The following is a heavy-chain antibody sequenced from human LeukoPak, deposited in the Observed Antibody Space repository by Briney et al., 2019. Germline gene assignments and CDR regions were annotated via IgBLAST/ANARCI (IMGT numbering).Heavy chain of an antibody. Sequence: GASVKVSCKASGYTFTSYGISWVRQAPGQGLEWMGWISAYNGNTNYAQKLQGRVTMTRDTSISTAYMELSRLRSDDTAVYYCARVVEPITMVRGVIITALDYWGQGTLVTVSS. J-gene: IGHJ4*02. V-gene: IGHV1-18*01. D-gene: IGHD3-10*01. CDR3: ARVVEPITMVRGVIITALDY. CDR2: ISAYNGNT. CDR1: GYTFTSYG.